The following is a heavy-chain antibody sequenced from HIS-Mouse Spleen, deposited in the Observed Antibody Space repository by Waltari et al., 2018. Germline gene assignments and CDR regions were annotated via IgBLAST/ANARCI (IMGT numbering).Heavy chain of an antibody. CDR2: IYYSGST. V-gene: IGHV4-31*03. CDR1: GGSISSGGYY. J-gene: IGHJ2*01. CDR3: ARAPIRGYWYFDL. D-gene: IGHD3-16*01. Sequence: QVQLQESGPGLVKPSQTLSLTCTVSGGSISSGGYYWSWIRQHPGKGLEWIGYIYYSGSTYYNPSRKGRVTISVDTSKNQFSLKLSSVTAADTAVYYCARAPIRGYWYFDLWGRGTLVTVSS.